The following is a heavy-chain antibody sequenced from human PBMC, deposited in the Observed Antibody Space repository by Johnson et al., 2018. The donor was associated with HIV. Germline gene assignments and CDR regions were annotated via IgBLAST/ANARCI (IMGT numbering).Heavy chain of an antibody. J-gene: IGHJ3*02. D-gene: IGHD3-10*01. Sequence: VQLVESGGGLIQPGGSLRLSCAASGFTFSTNAISWVRQAPGKGLEWVSAISESGDATHYADFVKGRFTISRDNSKNTVSLQMNSLRAEDTAIYHCTKETGAHSAFESWGQGAMVTVSS. CDR3: TKETGAHSAFES. CDR2: ISESGDAT. V-gene: IGHV3-23*04. CDR1: GFTFSTNA.